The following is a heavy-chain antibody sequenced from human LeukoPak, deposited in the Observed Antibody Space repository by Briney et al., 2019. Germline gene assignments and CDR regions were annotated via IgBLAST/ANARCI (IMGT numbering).Heavy chain of an antibody. J-gene: IGHJ4*02. CDR2: ISGSGDNT. V-gene: IGHV3-23*01. Sequence: GGSLRLSCAASGFTFSSHGMSWVRQAPGKGLEWVSTISGSGDNTYYADSVKGRFTISRDNSKNTLYLQMNSLRADDMALYYCAKGLGYYYGSGSLFIDYWGQGTLVTVSS. CDR1: GFTFSSHG. D-gene: IGHD3-10*01. CDR3: AKGLGYYYGSGSLFIDY.